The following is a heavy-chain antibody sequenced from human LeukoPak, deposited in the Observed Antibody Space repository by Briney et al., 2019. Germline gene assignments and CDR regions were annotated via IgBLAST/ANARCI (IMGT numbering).Heavy chain of an antibody. CDR3: ARVGSGSWYARYYYYYMDV. J-gene: IGHJ6*03. D-gene: IGHD6-13*01. Sequence: ASVKVSCKASGYTFTSYGISWVRQAPGQGLEWMGWISAYNGNTNYAQKLQGRVTMTTDTSTSTAYMELRSLRSDDTAVYYCARVGSGSWYARYYYYYMDVWGKGTTVTVSS. CDR1: GYTFTSYG. CDR2: ISAYNGNT. V-gene: IGHV1-18*01.